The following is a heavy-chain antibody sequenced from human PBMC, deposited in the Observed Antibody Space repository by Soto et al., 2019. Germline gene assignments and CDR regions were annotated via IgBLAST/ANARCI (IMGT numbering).Heavy chain of an antibody. J-gene: IGHJ4*02. CDR2: INHSGST. CDR3: ARDFWSGYGYFDF. CDR1: GVSFSGYY. V-gene: IGHV4-34*01. Sequence: SETLSLTCAVYGVSFSGYYWTWIRQPPGTGLEWIGEINHSGSTNYNPSLKSRVTISVDTSKNQVSLKLTSVTAADTAVYYCARDFWSGYGYFDFWGQGTLVTVSS. D-gene: IGHD3-3*01.